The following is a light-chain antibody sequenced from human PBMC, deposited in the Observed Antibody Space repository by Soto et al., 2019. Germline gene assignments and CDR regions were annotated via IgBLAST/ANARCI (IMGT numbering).Light chain of an antibody. J-gene: IGLJ1*01. V-gene: IGLV2-11*01. CDR1: SSDVGAYNY. Sequence: QSALTQPRSVSGSPGQSVTISCTGTSSDVGAYNYVSWYQQHPGKAPKVMIYDVSKRPSGVPERFSGSKSGTTASLTISGLHAGDEADYYCCSYAGSYNYVFGSGTKVTVL. CDR2: DVS. CDR3: CSYAGSYNYV.